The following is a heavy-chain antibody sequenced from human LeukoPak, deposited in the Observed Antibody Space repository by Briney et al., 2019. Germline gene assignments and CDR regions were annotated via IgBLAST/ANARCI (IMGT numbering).Heavy chain of an antibody. V-gene: IGHV5-51*01. Sequence: GESLKISCNGSGYXFTSYWICWVRQMPGKGLEWMGIIHPSDSDTRYSPSFQGQVTISADKSISTAYLQWSSLKASDTAMYYCARQTFGANYFDYWGQGTLVTVSS. CDR3: ARQTFGANYFDY. J-gene: IGHJ4*02. D-gene: IGHD4/OR15-4a*01. CDR1: GYXFTSYW. CDR2: IHPSDSDT.